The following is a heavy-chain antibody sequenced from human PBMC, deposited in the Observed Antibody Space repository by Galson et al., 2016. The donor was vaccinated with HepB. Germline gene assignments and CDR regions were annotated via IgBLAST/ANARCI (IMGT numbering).Heavy chain of an antibody. Sequence: SLRLSCAASGFTFSNFGMSWVRQAPGKGLEWISYIGSGSNTIYYADSVKGRFTISRDNAKSSLSLQMNSLSAEDTAVYYCARDIPCVSYFDYWGQGTLVTVSS. D-gene: IGHD2-21*01. V-gene: IGHV3-48*01. CDR1: GFTFSNFG. CDR2: IGSGSNTI. J-gene: IGHJ4*02. CDR3: ARDIPCVSYFDY.